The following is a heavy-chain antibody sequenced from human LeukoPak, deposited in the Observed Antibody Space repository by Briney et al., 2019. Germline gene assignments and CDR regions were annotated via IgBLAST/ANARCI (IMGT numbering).Heavy chain of an antibody. Sequence: GGSLRLSCAASGFTFSSYAMSWVRQAPGKGLEWVSAISGSGGSTSYADSVKGRFTISRDNSKNSLYLQMNSLRAEDTAVYYCADGEGATDFWGQGTLITVSS. CDR3: ADGEGATDF. D-gene: IGHD1-26*01. CDR1: GFTFSSYA. V-gene: IGHV3-23*01. J-gene: IGHJ4*02. CDR2: ISGSGGST.